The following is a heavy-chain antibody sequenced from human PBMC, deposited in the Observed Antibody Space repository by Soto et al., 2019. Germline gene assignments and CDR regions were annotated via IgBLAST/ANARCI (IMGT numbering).Heavy chain of an antibody. CDR3: AKDRKYSSGWYDAFDI. CDR1: GFTFSSYA. Sequence: PGGSLRLSCAASGFTFSSYAMSWVRQAPGKGLEWVSAMSGSGGSTYYADSVKGRFTISRDNSKNTLYLQMNSLRAEDTAVYYCAKDRKYSSGWYDAFDIWGPATMVTVSS. CDR2: MSGSGGST. V-gene: IGHV3-23*01. J-gene: IGHJ3*02. D-gene: IGHD6-19*01.